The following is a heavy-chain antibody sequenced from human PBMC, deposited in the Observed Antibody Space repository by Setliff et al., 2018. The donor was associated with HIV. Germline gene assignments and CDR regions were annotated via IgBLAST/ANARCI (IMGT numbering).Heavy chain of an antibody. CDR1: GYMFTSYF. J-gene: IGHJ6*03. D-gene: IGHD7-27*01. Sequence: ASVKVSSKASGYMFTSYFLHWVRQAPGQGLEWIGIINPSSGIASYTQKVQDRVTLTRDTSTRTVYMELRSLTSDDTAVYYCTRGRIRGDSDYFYMDVWGTGTTVTVSS. CDR2: INPSSGIA. CDR3: TRGRIRGDSDYFYMDV. V-gene: IGHV1-46*01.